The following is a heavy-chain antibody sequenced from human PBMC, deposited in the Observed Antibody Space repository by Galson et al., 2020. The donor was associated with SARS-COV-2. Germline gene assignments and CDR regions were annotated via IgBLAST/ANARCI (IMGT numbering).Heavy chain of an antibody. CDR1: GFTFSSYA. D-gene: IGHD3-16*01. V-gene: IGHV3-30-3*01. J-gene: IGHJ3*02. CDR3: ARSYYDYLWGSHTAFDI. Sequence: TGGSLRLSCAASGFTFSSYAMHWVRQAPGKGLEWVAVISYDGSNKYYADSVKGRFTISRDNSKNTLYLQMNSLRAEDTAVYYCARSYYDYLWGSHTAFDIWGQGTMVTVSS. CDR2: ISYDGSNK.